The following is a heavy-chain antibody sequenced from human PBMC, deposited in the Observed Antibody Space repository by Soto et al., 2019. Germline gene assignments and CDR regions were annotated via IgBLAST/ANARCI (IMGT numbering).Heavy chain of an antibody. V-gene: IGHV3-74*01. CDR1: GFTFSSYW. J-gene: IGHJ4*02. CDR2: INSDGSST. Sequence: PGGSLRLSCAASGFTFSSYWMHWVRQAPGKGLVWVSRINSDGSSTSYADSVKGRFTISRDNAKNTLYLQMNSLRAEDTAVYYCATEASSWYYFDYWGQGTLVTVSS. CDR3: ATEASSWYYFDY. D-gene: IGHD6-13*01.